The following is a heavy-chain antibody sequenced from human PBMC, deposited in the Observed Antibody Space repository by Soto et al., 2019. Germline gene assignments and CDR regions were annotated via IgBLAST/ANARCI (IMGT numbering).Heavy chain of an antibody. V-gene: IGHV2-5*01. Sequence: SGPTLVNPTQTLTLTCTFSGFSLSTSGVGVGWIRQPPGKALEWLALIYWNDDKRYSPSLKSRLTITKDTSKNQVVLTMTNMDPVDTATYYCAHSFTYYDFWSGYYDGIPYFDYWGQGTLVTVSS. J-gene: IGHJ4*02. CDR2: IYWNDDK. CDR3: AHSFTYYDFWSGYYDGIPYFDY. D-gene: IGHD3-3*01. CDR1: GFSLSTSGVG.